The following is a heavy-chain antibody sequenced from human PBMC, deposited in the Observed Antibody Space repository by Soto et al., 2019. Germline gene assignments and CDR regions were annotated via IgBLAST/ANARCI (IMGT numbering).Heavy chain of an antibody. CDR1: GGATSSGDYF. CDR2: NYYSGST. V-gene: IGHV4-30-4*01. Sequence: PLSLTCTVSGGATSSGDYFWSCIRHPQGKGLKCCGDNYYSGSTYYNPSLMTRVTISVDTSKNQFSLKLSSVTAADTAVYYCGRDNAPSGSYWSGETHYYCYYGMDVWGQGTTVTVSS. D-gene: IGHD1-26*01. J-gene: IGHJ6*02. CDR3: GRDNAPSGSYWSGETHYYCYYGMDV.